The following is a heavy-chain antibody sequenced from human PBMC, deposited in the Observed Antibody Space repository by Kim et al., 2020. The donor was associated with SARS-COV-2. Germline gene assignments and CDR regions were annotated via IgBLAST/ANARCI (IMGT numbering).Heavy chain of an antibody. J-gene: IGHJ3*01. CDR3: ARGRRYRAH. Sequence: TNYNTSLQGRVTISVDTSKNQFSLRLRSVSAADTAIYYCARGRRYRAHWGRGTMVTVSS. CDR2: T. D-gene: IGHD2-2*01. V-gene: IGHV4-34*01.